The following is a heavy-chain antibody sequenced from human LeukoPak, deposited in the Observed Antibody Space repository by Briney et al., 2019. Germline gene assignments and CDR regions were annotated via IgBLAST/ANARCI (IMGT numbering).Heavy chain of an antibody. CDR3: ATAPPYYYDSSGRQFDY. V-gene: IGHV3-21*01. CDR2: ISSSSSYI. CDR1: GFTFSSYS. D-gene: IGHD3-22*01. J-gene: IGHJ4*02. Sequence: PGGSLRLSCAASGFTFSSYSMNWVRQAPGKGLEWVSSISSSSSYIYYADSVKGRFTISRDNAKNSLYLQMNSLRAEDTAVYCCATAPPYYYDSSGRQFDYWGQGTLVTVSS.